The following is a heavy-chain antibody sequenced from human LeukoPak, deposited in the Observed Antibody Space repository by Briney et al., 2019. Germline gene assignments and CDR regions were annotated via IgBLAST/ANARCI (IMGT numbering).Heavy chain of an antibody. V-gene: IGHV4-34*01. CDR2: INHSGST. CDR3: ARAGWRWLHKDFDY. J-gene: IGHJ4*02. CDR1: GGSFSGYY. Sequence: SSETLSLTCAVYGGSFSGYYWSWIRQPPGKGPEWIGEINHSGSTNYNPSLKSRVTISVDTSKNQFSLKLSSVTAADTAVYYCARAGWRWLHKDFDYWGQGTLVTVSS. D-gene: IGHD5-24*01.